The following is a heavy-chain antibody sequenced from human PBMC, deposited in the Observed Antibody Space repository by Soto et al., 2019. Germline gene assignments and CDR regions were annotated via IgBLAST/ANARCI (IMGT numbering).Heavy chain of an antibody. V-gene: IGHV1-18*04. D-gene: IGHD1-20*01. CDR3: ARDHSPGQYNSNAQDAFDI. Sequence: ASVKVSCKASGYTFTSYGISWVRQAPGQGLEWMGWISAYNGNTNYAQKLQGRVTMTTDTSTSTAYMELRSLRSDDTAVYYCARDHSPGQYNSNAQDAFDIWGQGTMVTVSS. CDR1: GYTFTSYG. J-gene: IGHJ3*02. CDR2: ISAYNGNT.